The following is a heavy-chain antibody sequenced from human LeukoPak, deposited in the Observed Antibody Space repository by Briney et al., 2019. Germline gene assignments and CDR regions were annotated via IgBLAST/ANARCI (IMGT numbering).Heavy chain of an antibody. CDR3: ARDGGGDYDILTGSIDY. V-gene: IGHV3-74*01. CDR2: VSSDGSNT. J-gene: IGHJ4*02. CDR1: GFIFSNYW. Sequence: GGSLRLSCAASGFIFSNYWMHWVRQAPGKGLMWVSRVSSDGSNTGYADSVKGRFTISRDNSKNTLYLQMNSLRAEDTAVYYCARDGGGDYDILTGSIDYWGQGTLVTVSS. D-gene: IGHD3-9*01.